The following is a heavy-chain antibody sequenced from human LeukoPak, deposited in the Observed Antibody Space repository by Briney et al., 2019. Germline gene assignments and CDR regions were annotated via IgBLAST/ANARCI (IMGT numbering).Heavy chain of an antibody. CDR2: ITNDGTI. J-gene: IGHJ4*02. V-gene: IGHV3-74*01. CDR1: GFTFSSYM. D-gene: IGHD1-26*01. CDR3: ARDWRGSLDY. Sequence: GGSLRLSCAASGFTFSSYMMHWVRHAPGKGLVWVSHITNDGTISYADSVKGRFTISRDNAKNTLYLQMNSLRAEDTAVYYCARDWRGSLDYWGQGTLVTVSS.